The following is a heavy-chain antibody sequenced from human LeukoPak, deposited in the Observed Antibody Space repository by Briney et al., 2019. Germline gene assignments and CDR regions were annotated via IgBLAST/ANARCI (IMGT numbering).Heavy chain of an antibody. D-gene: IGHD4-17*01. V-gene: IGHV3-23*01. CDR3: AKVSRGEPNDY. Sequence: PSETLSLTCTVSGGSISSYYWSWIRQPPGKGLEWVSAISGSGGRTHYADSVKGRFTISRDNSKNTLYLQMNSLRAEDTATYYCAKVSRGEPNDYWGQGTLVTVSS. J-gene: IGHJ4*02. CDR1: GGSISSYY. CDR2: ISGSGGRT.